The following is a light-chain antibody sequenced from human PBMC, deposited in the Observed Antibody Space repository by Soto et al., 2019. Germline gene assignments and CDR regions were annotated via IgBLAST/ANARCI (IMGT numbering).Light chain of an antibody. CDR1: QTVSSSY. CDR3: QQYGESLYT. Sequence: EIVLTQSPGTLSLSPGERSTLSCRSSQTVSSSYLAWYQQKPGQAPRLLIYDAYNRATGIPPRFRGSGSGTDFILNISRLEPEDFAVYYCQQYGESLYTFGQGTKVDI. CDR2: DAY. V-gene: IGKV3-20*01. J-gene: IGKJ2*01.